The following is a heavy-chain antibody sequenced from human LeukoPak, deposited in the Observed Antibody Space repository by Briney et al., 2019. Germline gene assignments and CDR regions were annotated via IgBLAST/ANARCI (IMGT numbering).Heavy chain of an antibody. J-gene: IGHJ4*02. V-gene: IGHV1-46*01. D-gene: IGHD3-10*01. CDR1: GGTFSSYA. Sequence: ASVKVSCKASGGTFSSYAISWVRQAPGQGLEWMGLIHPNDGDTKYTQEFQDRVTMTRDTSTSTVYMVLSSLRSEDTAVYYCATYTQSGAQGVSDYWGQGTLVTVSS. CDR2: IHPNDGDT. CDR3: ATYTQSGAQGVSDY.